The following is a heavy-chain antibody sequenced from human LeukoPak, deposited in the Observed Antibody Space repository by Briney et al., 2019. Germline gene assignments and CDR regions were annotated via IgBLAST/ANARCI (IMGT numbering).Heavy chain of an antibody. CDR3: ARQIYYDSSGYLLDY. CDR2: IYPGDSDT. CDR1: GYSFTSYW. V-gene: IGHV5-51*01. Sequence: GESLKISCKGSGYSFTSYWIGWVRQMPGKGLEWMGLIYPGDSDTRYSPSFQGQVTISADKSISTAYLQWSSLKASDTAMYYCARQIYYDSSGYLLDYWGQGTLVTVSS. J-gene: IGHJ4*02. D-gene: IGHD3-22*01.